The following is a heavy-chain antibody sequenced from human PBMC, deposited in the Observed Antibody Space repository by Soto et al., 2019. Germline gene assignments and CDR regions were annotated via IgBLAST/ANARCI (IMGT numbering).Heavy chain of an antibody. V-gene: IGHV1-69*01. Sequence: QVQLVQSGAEVKKPGSSVKVSCKASGGTFSSYAISWVRQAPGQGLEWMGGIIPIFGTANYAQKFQGRVTITSDESTSTAYMELSSLRSEDTAVYYCARERGIAARPRPALSRSFDIWGQGTMVTVSS. CDR3: ARERGIAARPRPALSRSFDI. CDR1: GGTFSSYA. J-gene: IGHJ3*02. CDR2: IIPIFGTA. D-gene: IGHD6-6*01.